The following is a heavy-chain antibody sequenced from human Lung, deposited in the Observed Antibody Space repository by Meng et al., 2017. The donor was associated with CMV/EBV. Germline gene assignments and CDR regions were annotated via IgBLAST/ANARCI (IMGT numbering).Heavy chain of an antibody. D-gene: IGHD6-6*01. CDR3: ARDSKISSGSSSYYYYYGMDV. CDR1: GFTFSSYW. Sequence: GGSXRLXCAASGFTFSSYWMSWVRQAPGKGLEWVANIKQDGSEKYYVDSVKGRFTISRDNAKNSLYLQMNSLRAEDTAVYYCARDSKISSGSSSYYYYYGMDVXGQGXTVTFSS. J-gene: IGHJ6*02. V-gene: IGHV3-7*01. CDR2: IKQDGSEK.